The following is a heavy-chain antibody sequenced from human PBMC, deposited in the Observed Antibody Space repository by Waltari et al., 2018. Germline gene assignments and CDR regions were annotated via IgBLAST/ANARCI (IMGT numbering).Heavy chain of an antibody. V-gene: IGHV6-1*01. CDR1: GDSVSSNSAA. CDR2: TYYRPKWYN. Sequence: QVQLQQSGPGLVKPSQTLSLTCAISGDSVSSNSAAWNWIRQSPSRGLEWLGRTYYRPKWYNDYAVSVKSRITINPDTSKNQFSLQLNSVTPEDTAVYYCARGGLSRNWSGDYFDYWGQGTLVTVSS. D-gene: IGHD3-3*01. J-gene: IGHJ4*02. CDR3: ARGGLSRNWSGDYFDY.